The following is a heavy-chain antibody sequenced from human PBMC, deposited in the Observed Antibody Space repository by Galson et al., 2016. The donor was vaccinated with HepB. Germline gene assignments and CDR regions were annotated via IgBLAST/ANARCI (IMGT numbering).Heavy chain of an antibody. J-gene: IGHJ5*02. D-gene: IGHD6-19*01. CDR2: ISAYNGNT. CDR1: GYTFTSYG. Sequence: SVKVSCKASGYTFTSYGISWVRQAPGQGLEWMGWISAYNGNTNYAQKFQGRVTMTTEASTSTAYMEMRSLRAGDSAVYYCAGGNRGWLNWFDPWGQGTLVTVSS. V-gene: IGHV1-18*01. CDR3: AGGNRGWLNWFDP.